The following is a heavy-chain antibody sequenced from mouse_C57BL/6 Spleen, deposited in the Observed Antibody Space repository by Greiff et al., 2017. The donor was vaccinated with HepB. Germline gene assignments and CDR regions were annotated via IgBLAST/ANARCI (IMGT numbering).Heavy chain of an antibody. CDR1: GFTFSSYA. D-gene: IGHD1-1*01. CDR3: ARGSSFFDY. J-gene: IGHJ2*01. V-gene: IGHV5-4*01. Sequence: EVQLVESGGGLVKLGGSLKLSCAASGFTFSSYAMSWVRQTPEKRLEWVATISDGGSYTYYPDNVKGRFTISRDNAKNNLYLQMSHLKSEDTAMYYCARGSSFFDYWGQGTTLTVSS. CDR2: ISDGGSYT.